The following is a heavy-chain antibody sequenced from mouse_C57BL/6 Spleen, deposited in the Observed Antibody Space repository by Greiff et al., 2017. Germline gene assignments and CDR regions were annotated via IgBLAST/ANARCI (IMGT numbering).Heavy chain of an antibody. CDR3: ARGKDSSGYWFAY. Sequence: EVKLQESGPGMVKPSQSLSLTCTVTGYSITSGYDWHWIRHFPGNKLEWMGYISYSGSTNYNPSLKSRISITHDTSKNHFFLNLNSVTTEDTATYYCARGKDSSGYWFAYWGQGTLVTVSA. CDR1: GYSITSGYD. D-gene: IGHD3-2*02. CDR2: ISYSGST. V-gene: IGHV3-1*01. J-gene: IGHJ3*01.